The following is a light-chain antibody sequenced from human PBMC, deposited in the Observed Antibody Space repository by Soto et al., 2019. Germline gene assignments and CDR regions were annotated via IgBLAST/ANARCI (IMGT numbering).Light chain of an antibody. V-gene: IGLV3-27*01. CDR3: YSAADNNERM. CDR1: VLAKKY. J-gene: IGLJ3*02. Sequence: SYELTQPSSVSVSPGQTARITCSGDVLAKKYARWFQQKPGQAPVLVIYKDSERPSGIPERFSGSSSGTTVTLTISGAQVEDEADYYCYSAADNNERMFGGGTKLTVL. CDR2: KDS.